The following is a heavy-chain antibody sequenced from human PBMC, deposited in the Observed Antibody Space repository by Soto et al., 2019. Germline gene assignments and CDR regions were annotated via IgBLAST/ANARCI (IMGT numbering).Heavy chain of an antibody. CDR3: ARGGSSSSSLRPKNLAHFDY. J-gene: IGHJ4*02. Sequence: PSETLSLTCAVYGGSFSGYYWSWIRQPPGKGLEWIGEINHSGSTNYNPSLKSRVTISVDTSKNQFSLKLSSVTAADTAVYYCARGGSSSSSLRPKNLAHFDYWGQGTLVTVSS. CDR1: GGSFSGYY. V-gene: IGHV4-34*01. D-gene: IGHD6-13*01. CDR2: INHSGST.